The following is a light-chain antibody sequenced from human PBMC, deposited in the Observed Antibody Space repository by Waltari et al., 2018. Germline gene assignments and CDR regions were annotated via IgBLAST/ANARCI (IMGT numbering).Light chain of an antibody. CDR3: QHYNSFSALFT. CDR2: KAS. CDR1: QSISRW. V-gene: IGKV1-5*03. J-gene: IGKJ3*01. Sequence: DIRMTQSPSTVSASVGDRVTITCRASQSISRWLAWYQQKPGKAPKLLIHKASSLQSGVPSRFSGSGSGTEFTPNITSLQPDDFATYYCQHYNSFSALFTFGPGTQVDIK.